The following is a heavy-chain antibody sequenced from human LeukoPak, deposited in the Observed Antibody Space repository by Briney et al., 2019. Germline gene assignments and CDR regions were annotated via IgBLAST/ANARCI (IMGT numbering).Heavy chain of an antibody. J-gene: IGHJ4*02. V-gene: IGHV3-7*01. CDR2: MNPDGSEK. D-gene: IGHD3/OR15-3a*01. CDR3: ARDDGFSCYSY. CDR1: GFTFSSYW. Sequence: GGSLRLSCAASGFTFSSYWMTWVRQAPGKGLEWVANMNPDGSEKYYVDSVKGRFIISRDNAKNSLFLQMNSLIAEDTAVYYCARDDGFSCYSYWGQGTLVTVSS.